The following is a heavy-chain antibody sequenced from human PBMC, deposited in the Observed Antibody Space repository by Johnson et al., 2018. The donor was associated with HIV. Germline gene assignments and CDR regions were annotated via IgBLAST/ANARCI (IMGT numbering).Heavy chain of an antibody. D-gene: IGHD3-22*01. V-gene: IGHV3-30*04. Sequence: QVQLVESGGGVVQPGRSLRLSCAASGFTFSSYAMHWVRQAPGKGLEWVAFISYDGGKNSYADSVKGRFTISRDNSNYTLYLEMNSLRPEDTAVYYCAKGVITMIVVATDAFDIWGQGTMVTVSS. CDR1: GFTFSSYA. CDR3: AKGVITMIVVATDAFDI. J-gene: IGHJ3*02. CDR2: ISYDGGKN.